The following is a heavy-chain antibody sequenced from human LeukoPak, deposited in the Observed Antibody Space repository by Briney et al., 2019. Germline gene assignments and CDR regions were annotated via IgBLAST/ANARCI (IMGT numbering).Heavy chain of an antibody. CDR3: AREIVAGLGVSFDI. J-gene: IGHJ3*02. D-gene: IGHD6-19*01. V-gene: IGHV4-4*08. CDR1: GGSFSGYY. CDR2: IYPLETT. Sequence: SETLSLTCAVSGGSFSGYYWNWIRQSPGKGLEWIGRIYPLETTNYNPSLKSRVAISVDTSKNQFSLKLSSVTAADTAVYYCAREIVAGLGVSFDIWGQGTMVTVSS.